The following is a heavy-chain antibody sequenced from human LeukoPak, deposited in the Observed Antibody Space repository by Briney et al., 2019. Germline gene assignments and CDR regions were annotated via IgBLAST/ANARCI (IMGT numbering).Heavy chain of an antibody. J-gene: IGHJ4*02. V-gene: IGHV4-34*01. CDR1: GGSFSGYY. D-gene: IGHD5-18*01. CDR3: ARLADLYSSAVSNFDY. CDR2: INHSGST. Sequence: SETLSLTCAVYGGSFSGYYWSWIRQPPGKGLEWIGEINHSGSTNYNPSLKSRVTISVDTPKNQFSLKLSSVTAADTAVYYCARLADLYSSAVSNFDYWGQGTLVTVSS.